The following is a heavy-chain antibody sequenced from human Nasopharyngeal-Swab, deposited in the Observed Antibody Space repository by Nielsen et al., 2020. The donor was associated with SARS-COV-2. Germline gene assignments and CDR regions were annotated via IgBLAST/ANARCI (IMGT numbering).Heavy chain of an antibody. CDR2: IGRYGTDI. J-gene: IGHJ6*02. D-gene: IGHD3-3*01. Sequence: VRQAPGKGLEWVSSIGRYGTDIFHADSVKGRFSVFRDAANKSIYLQMRGLRAEDTAVYYCARGTVFGVANGMDVWGQGTTVTVSS. V-gene: IGHV3-21*01. CDR3: ARGTVFGVANGMDV.